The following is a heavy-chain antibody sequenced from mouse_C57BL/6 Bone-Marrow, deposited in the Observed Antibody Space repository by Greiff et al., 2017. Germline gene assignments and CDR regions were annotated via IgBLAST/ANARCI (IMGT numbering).Heavy chain of an antibody. Sequence: QVQLKQPGAELVRPGSSVKLSCKASGYTFTSYWMHWVKQRPIQGLEWIGNIDPSDSETHYNQKFKDKATLTVDKSSSTAYMQLSSLTSEDSAVYCCARSDYDGVFFAYWGQGTLVTVSA. D-gene: IGHD2-4*01. CDR2: IDPSDSET. CDR3: ARSDYDGVFFAY. V-gene: IGHV1-52*01. J-gene: IGHJ3*01. CDR1: GYTFTSYW.